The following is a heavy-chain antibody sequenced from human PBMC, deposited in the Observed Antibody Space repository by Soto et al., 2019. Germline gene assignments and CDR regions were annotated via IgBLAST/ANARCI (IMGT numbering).Heavy chain of an antibody. V-gene: IGHV4-34*01. CDR1: GGSFSGYY. D-gene: IGHD3-22*01. J-gene: IGHJ4*02. CDR2: INHSGST. CDR3: ASVGIGSSGYYLAY. Sequence: PSETLSLTCAVYGGSFSGYYWSWIRQPPGKGLEWIGEINHSGSTNYNPSLKSRVTISVDTSKNQFSLKLSSVTAADTAVYYCASVGIGSSGYYLAYWGQGTLVTVSS.